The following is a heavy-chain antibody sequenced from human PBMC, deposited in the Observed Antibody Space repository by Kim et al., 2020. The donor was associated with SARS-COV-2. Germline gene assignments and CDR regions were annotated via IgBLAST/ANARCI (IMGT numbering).Heavy chain of an antibody. Sequence: RGRFAISRDNAKNSLYRQMNSLRAEDTAVYYCARESAGYSSGWYGLADYWGQGTLVTVSS. V-gene: IGHV3-11*05. J-gene: IGHJ4*02. D-gene: IGHD6-19*01. CDR3: ARESAGYSSGWYGLADY.